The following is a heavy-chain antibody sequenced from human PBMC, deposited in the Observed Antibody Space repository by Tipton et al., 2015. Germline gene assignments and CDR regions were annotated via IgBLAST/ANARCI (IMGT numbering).Heavy chain of an antibody. D-gene: IGHD4-23*01. J-gene: IGHJ4*02. CDR3: ARARGRHGGLFDS. V-gene: IGHV4-59*01. Sequence: TLSLTCTVSSDSINKYYWSWIRQPPGKELEWIGYIQYSGSTNYNPSLKSRVTISVDTSKTQFSLKMSSVTAPDTAVYYCARARGRHGGLFDSWGQGTLVTVSS. CDR2: IQYSGST. CDR1: SDSINKYY.